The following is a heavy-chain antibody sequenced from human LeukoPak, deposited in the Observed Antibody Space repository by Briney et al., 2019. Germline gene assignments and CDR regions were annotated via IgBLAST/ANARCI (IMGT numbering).Heavy chain of an antibody. CDR3: ARLLRGIAAAGPLRPYYYYYMDV. CDR1: GGSISSYY. D-gene: IGHD6-13*01. Sequence: SETLSLTCTVSGGSISSYYWSWIRQPAGKGLEWIGRIYTSGSTNYNPSLKSRVTISVDTSKNQFSLKLSSVTAADTAVYYCARLLRGIAAAGPLRPYYYYYMDVWGKGTTVTISS. V-gene: IGHV4-4*07. J-gene: IGHJ6*03. CDR2: IYTSGST.